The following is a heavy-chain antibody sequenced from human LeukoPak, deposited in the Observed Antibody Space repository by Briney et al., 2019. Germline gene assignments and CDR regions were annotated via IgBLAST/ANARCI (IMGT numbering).Heavy chain of an antibody. D-gene: IGHD3-22*01. V-gene: IGHV3-21*01. Sequence: PGGSLRLSCAASGFTFSSYSMNWVRQAPGKGLEWVSSISSSSSYIYYADSVKGRFTISRDNAKNSLYLQMNSLRAEDTAVYYCAREDTYDSSGYYSDYWGQGTLVTVSS. CDR3: AREDTYDSSGYYSDY. CDR2: ISSSSSYI. J-gene: IGHJ4*02. CDR1: GFTFSSYS.